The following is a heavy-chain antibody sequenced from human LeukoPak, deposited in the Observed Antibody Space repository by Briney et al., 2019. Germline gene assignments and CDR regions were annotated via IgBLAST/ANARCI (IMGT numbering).Heavy chain of an antibody. D-gene: IGHD3-22*01. Sequence: GGSLRLSCEASGFAFSSYCMSWVRQAPGKGLEWVANIKQDGSEKYYVDSVKGRFTISRDNAKNSLYLQMNSLRAEDTAVYYCARDTSYYYDSSGYATGDYWGQGTLVTVSS. CDR1: GFAFSSYC. V-gene: IGHV3-7*01. J-gene: IGHJ4*02. CDR2: IKQDGSEK. CDR3: ARDTSYYYDSSGYATGDY.